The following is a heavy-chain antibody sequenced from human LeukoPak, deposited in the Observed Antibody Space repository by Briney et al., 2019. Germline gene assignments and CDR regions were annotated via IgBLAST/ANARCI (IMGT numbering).Heavy chain of an antibody. CDR3: AKDIAAAGGPCAY. J-gene: IGHJ4*02. V-gene: IGHV3-30*02. Sequence: GGSLRLSCAASGFTFSGYDMHWVRQAPGKGLEWVALIRSDGSDKYYADSVKGRFTISRDNSKNTVFLQMNSLRAEDTAAYYCAKDIAAAGGPCAYWGRGTLVTVSS. CDR2: IRSDGSDK. CDR1: GFTFSGYD. D-gene: IGHD6-13*01.